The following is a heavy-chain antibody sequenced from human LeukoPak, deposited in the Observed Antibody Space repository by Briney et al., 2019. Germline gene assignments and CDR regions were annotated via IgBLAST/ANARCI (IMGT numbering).Heavy chain of an antibody. CDR1: GFTFSSYA. CDR3: ARGRQEGGYYFDS. CDR2: ISSTSSAI. V-gene: IGHV3-48*01. D-gene: IGHD3-16*01. Sequence: PGGSLRLSCAASGFTFSSYAMSWVRQAPGKGLEWVSYISSTSSAIYYADSVKGRFTISRDNAKNSLDLHMNSLRAEDTAVYYCARGRQEGGYYFDSWGQGTLVTVSS. J-gene: IGHJ4*02.